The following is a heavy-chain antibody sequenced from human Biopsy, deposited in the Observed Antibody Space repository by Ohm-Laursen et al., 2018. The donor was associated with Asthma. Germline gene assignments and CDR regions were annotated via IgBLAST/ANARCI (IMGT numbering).Heavy chain of an antibody. V-gene: IGHV4-34*01. D-gene: IGHD7-27*01. J-gene: IGHJ4*02. CDR2: INHRGST. CDR1: GGSFSNYY. Sequence: TLSLTCAVYGGSFSNYYWIWIRQPPGKGLVWIGEINHRGSTNYNPSLKSRVTLSVDTSKNQFFVKLRSVTAADTAVFYCARHWNWGSFFDYWGQGMLVTVSS. CDR3: ARHWNWGSFFDY.